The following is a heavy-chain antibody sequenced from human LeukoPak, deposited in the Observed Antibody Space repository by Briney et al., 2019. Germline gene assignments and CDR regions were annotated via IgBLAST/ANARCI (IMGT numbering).Heavy chain of an antibody. J-gene: IGHJ5*02. Sequence: PSETLSLTCTVSGGSISSGGYYWSWIRQHPGKGLEWIGYIYYSGSTYYNPSLKSRVTISVDTSKNQFSLKLSSVTAADTAVYYCARGARATSWFDPWGQGTLVTVSS. CDR2: IYYSGST. CDR3: ARGARATSWFDP. CDR1: GGSISSGGYY. V-gene: IGHV4-31*03.